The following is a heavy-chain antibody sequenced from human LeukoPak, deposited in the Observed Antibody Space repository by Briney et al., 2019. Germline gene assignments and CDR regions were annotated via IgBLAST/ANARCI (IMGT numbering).Heavy chain of an antibody. V-gene: IGHV4-59*06. D-gene: IGHD5-24*01. CDR2: ISYSGST. CDR3: VRGAFLYNYGLDY. J-gene: IGHJ4*02. CDR1: GGSISSYY. Sequence: PSETLSLTCTVSGGSISSYYWSWIRQHPGKGLEWIGYISYSGSTYYNPSLKSRVTISVDTSENQFSLKLNSLTAADTAVYYCVRGAFLYNYGLDYWGQGALVTVSS.